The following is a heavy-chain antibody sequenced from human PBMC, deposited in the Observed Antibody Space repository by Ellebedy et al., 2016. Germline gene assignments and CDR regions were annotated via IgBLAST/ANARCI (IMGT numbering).Heavy chain of an antibody. CDR1: GYTFTGNE. CDR2: MNLDSGDI. V-gene: IGHV1-8*01. Sequence: ASVKVSXXASGYTFTGNEINWVRQAGGQGLEWMGWMNLDSGDIGFAEKFRGRLIMTRDTSISTAYMELTSLTSEDSAVYYCTSGWDYWGQGTLVTVSS. CDR3: TSGWDY. J-gene: IGHJ4*02.